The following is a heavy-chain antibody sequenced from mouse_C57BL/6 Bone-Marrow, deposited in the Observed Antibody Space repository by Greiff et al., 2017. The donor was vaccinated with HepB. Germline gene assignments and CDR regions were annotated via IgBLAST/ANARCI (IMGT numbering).Heavy chain of an antibody. D-gene: IGHD1-1*01. CDR1: GYAFSSSW. V-gene: IGHV1-82*01. CDR3: ARISGSSGYFDV. Sequence: QVQLQQSGPELVKPGASVKISCKASGYAFSSSWMNWVKQRPGKGLEWIGRIYPGDGDTNYNGKFKGKATLTADKSSSTAYMQLSSLTSEDSAVYFCARISGSSGYFDVWGTGTTVTVSS. J-gene: IGHJ1*03. CDR2: IYPGDGDT.